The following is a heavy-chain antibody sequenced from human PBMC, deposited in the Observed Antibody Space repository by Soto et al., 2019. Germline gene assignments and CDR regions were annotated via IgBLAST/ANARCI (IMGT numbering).Heavy chain of an antibody. D-gene: IGHD3-16*01. CDR1: GFTFSTYT. Sequence: QVQLVESGGGVVQPGRSLRLSCAASGFTFSTYTMHWVRQAPGKGLECVAVISDDGNNKFYAGSVKGRFTISRDNSKNTLYLHMSSLRVEDTAVYYCARDGRDPSWGDFDYWGQGTLVTVSS. CDR2: ISDDGNNK. V-gene: IGHV3-30-3*01. CDR3: ARDGRDPSWGDFDY. J-gene: IGHJ4*02.